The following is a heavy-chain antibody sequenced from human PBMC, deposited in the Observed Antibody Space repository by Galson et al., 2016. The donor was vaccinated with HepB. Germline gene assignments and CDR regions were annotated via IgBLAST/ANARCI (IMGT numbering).Heavy chain of an antibody. D-gene: IGHD3-10*01. Sequence: SLRLSCAASGFSITIDAMSWVRQAPGKGLEWVSGISGSGVVIYYADSVKGRFTISRDNSKNVLYLQMNSLRGDDTARYYCAKGGPGSGSFWAGNWGQGILSPSPQ. V-gene: IGHV3-23*01. J-gene: IGHJ4*02. CDR3: AKGGPGSGSFWAGN. CDR1: GFSITIDA. CDR2: ISGSGVVI.